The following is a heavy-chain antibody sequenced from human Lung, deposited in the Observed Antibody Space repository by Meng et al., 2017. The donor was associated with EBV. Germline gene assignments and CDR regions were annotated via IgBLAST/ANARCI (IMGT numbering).Heavy chain of an antibody. CDR1: GGSISSCNW. CDR2: IYHSGST. CDR3: ARGKLSGYRYFDY. J-gene: IGHJ4*02. D-gene: IGHD3-3*01. V-gene: IGHV4-4*02. Sequence: QGQLEQSGPGLVKPSGALSLTWPVPGGSISSCNWWSWVRQPPGKGLEWIGEIYHSGSTNYNPSLKSRVTISVDKSKNQFSLKLSSVTAADTAVYYCARGKLSGYRYFDYWGQGTLVTVSS.